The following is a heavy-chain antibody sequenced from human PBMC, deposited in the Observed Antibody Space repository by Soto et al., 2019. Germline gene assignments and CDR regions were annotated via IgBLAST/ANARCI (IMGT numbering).Heavy chain of an antibody. CDR1: GFTFSSYG. CDR3: AKGVFMKYDSSRAIDP. D-gene: IGHD3-22*01. CDR2: ISYDGSNK. Sequence: PGGSLRLSCAASGFTFSSYGMHWVRQAPGKGLEWVAVISYDGSNKYYADSVKGRFTISRDNSKNTLYLQMNSLRAEDTAVYYCAKGVFMKYDSSRAIDPWGQGT. V-gene: IGHV3-30*18. J-gene: IGHJ5*02.